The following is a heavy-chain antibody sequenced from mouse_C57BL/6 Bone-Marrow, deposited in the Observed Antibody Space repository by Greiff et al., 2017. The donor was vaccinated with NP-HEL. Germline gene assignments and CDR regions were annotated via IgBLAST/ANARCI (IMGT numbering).Heavy chain of an antibody. J-gene: IGHJ2*01. V-gene: IGHV5-12*01. D-gene: IGHD1-1*01. CDR2: ISNGGGST. Sequence: EVKLVESGGGLVQPGGSLKLSCAASGFTFSDYYMYWVRQTPEKRLEWVAYISNGGGSTYYPDTVKGRFTISRDNAKNTLYLQMSRLKSEDTAMYYCATNYYGSRGYFDYWGQGTTLTVSS. CDR3: ATNYYGSRGYFDY. CDR1: GFTFSDYY.